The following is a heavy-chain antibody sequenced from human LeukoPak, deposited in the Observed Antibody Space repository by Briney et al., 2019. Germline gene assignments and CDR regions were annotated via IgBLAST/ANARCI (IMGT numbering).Heavy chain of an antibody. Sequence: GGSLRLSCAASGFTFSSYSMNWVRQAPGKGLEWVSSISSSNSYIYYADSVKGRFTISRDNAKNSLYLQMNSLRAEDTAVYYCARDGLMTTVVTPSHYWGQGTLVTVSS. CDR2: ISSSNSYI. D-gene: IGHD4-23*01. CDR3: ARDGLMTTVVTPSHY. J-gene: IGHJ4*02. V-gene: IGHV3-21*01. CDR1: GFTFSSYS.